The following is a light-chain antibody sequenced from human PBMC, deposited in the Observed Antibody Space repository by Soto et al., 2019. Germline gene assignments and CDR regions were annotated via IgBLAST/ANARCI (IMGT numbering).Light chain of an antibody. J-gene: IGKJ1*01. CDR2: WAS. V-gene: IGKV4-1*01. Sequence: DIVMTQSPDSLVVSLGERATINCKSSQSVLYSSNNKNYLAWYQQKPGQPPKLLISWASIRESGVPDPFRGSGSGTDFTLAISRLQAEDVAVYYCQHSYSTPHTLGQGTKGDI. CDR3: QHSYSTPHT. CDR1: QSVLYSSNNKNY.